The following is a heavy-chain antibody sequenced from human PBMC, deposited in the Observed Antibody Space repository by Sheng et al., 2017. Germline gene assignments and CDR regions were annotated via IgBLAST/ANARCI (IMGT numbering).Heavy chain of an antibody. D-gene: IGHD1-26*01. CDR1: GGTFSSYA. CDR3: ARTLLRVRRYYFDY. CDR2: IIPIFGTA. V-gene: IGHV1-69*01. J-gene: IGHJ4*02. Sequence: QVQLVQSGAEVKKPGSSVKVSCKASGGTFSSYAISWVRQAPGQGLEWMGGIIPIFGTANYAQKFQGRVTITADESTSTAYMELSSLRSEDTAVYYCARTLLRVRRYYFDYWGQGTLVTVSS.